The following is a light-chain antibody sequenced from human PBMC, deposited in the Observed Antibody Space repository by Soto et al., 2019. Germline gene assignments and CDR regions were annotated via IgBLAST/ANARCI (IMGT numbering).Light chain of an antibody. J-gene: IGKJ4*01. Sequence: EIVMTQSPATLSVSPGERATLSCRASQSVSSNLAGYQQKPGQAPRLLIYGASTRAAGIPARFSGSGSGTEFTLTISSLQSEDCAVYYCQQYNNWPPVTFGGGTKVEIK. V-gene: IGKV3-15*01. CDR3: QQYNNWPPVT. CDR2: GAS. CDR1: QSVSSN.